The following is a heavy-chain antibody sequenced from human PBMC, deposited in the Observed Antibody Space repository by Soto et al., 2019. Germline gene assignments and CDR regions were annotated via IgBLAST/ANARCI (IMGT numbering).Heavy chain of an antibody. CDR3: ASARRDGYNQFDY. D-gene: IGHD5-12*01. J-gene: IGHJ4*02. CDR1: GFTFSSYA. V-gene: IGHV3-30-3*01. CDR2: ISYDGSNK. Sequence: GGSLRLSCAASGFTFSSYAMHWVRQAPGKGLEWVAVISYDGSNKYYADSVKGRFTISRDNSKNTLYLQMNSLRAEDTAAYYCASARRDGYNQFDYWGQGTLVTVSS.